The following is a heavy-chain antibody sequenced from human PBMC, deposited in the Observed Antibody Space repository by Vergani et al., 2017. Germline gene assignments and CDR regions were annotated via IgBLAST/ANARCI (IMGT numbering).Heavy chain of an antibody. J-gene: IGHJ4*02. Sequence: QVLLVQSGAEVKKPGASVRVSCKTSGYTFTNYYIHWVRQAPGQGLEWMGIINPSGGSTTYAQQFQGRLTMTRDTPTSTVYMDLSNLRSEDTAVYYCARPHGGILPPDPRRLDYWGQGTLVTVSS. V-gene: IGHV1-46*03. CDR3: ARPHGGILPPDPRRLDY. CDR2: INPSGGST. CDR1: GYTFTNYY.